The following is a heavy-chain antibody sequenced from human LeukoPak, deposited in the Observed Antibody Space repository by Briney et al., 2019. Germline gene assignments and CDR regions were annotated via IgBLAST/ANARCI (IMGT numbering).Heavy chain of an antibody. V-gene: IGHV3-7*01. J-gene: IGHJ4*02. CDR3: ARGNWPFDY. D-gene: IGHD1-1*01. Sequence: GGSLRLSCAASGFTFSTYWMSWVRRAPGKGLEWVANIKEDGSDKYYVDSVKGRFTISRDNAKNSLYLQMNSLRAEDTAVYYCARGNWPFDYWGQGTLVTVSS. CDR1: GFTFSTYW. CDR2: IKEDGSDK.